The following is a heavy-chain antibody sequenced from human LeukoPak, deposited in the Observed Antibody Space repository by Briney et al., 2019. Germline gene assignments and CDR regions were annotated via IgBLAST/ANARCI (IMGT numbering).Heavy chain of an antibody. CDR1: GGSISSYY. CDR3: ARLLHMTTGGFDP. V-gene: IGHV4-59*01. Sequence: SETLSLTCTVSGGSISSYYWSWIRQPPGKGLEWIGYIYYSGSTNYNPSLKSRVTISVDTSKNQFSLKLSSVTAADTAVYYCARLLHMTTGGFDPWGQGTLVTVSS. CDR2: IYYSGST. J-gene: IGHJ5*02. D-gene: IGHD4-17*01.